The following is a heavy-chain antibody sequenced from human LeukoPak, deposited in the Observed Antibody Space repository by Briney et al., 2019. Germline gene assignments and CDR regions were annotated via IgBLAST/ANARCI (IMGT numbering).Heavy chain of an antibody. CDR3: ARAQTDMGFGEFYDY. Sequence: GGSLRLSCAASGFTFSSDWMSWVRQAPGKGLEWVANIKQDGSEKYYVDSVKGRFTISRDNAKNSLYLQMNSLRAEDTAVYYCARAQTDMGFGEFYDYWGQGTLVTVSS. J-gene: IGHJ4*02. CDR1: GFTFSSDW. CDR2: IKQDGSEK. V-gene: IGHV3-7*01. D-gene: IGHD3-10*01.